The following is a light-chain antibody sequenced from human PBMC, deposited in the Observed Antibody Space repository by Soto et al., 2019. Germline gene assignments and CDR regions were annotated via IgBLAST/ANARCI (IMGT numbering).Light chain of an antibody. CDR1: QSVSNS. Sequence: EIVLTQSPATLSLSPGERVTLSCRASQSVSNSLAWYQQKPGQPPRLLIYDASSRAAGIPDRFSGSGSGTDFTLTITRLEPEDFAVYHCQQYDGSPRTFGQGTKVEIK. CDR3: QQYDGSPRT. J-gene: IGKJ1*01. CDR2: DAS. V-gene: IGKV3-11*01.